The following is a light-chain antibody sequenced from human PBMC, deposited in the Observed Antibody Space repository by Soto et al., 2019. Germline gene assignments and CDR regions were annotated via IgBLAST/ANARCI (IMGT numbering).Light chain of an antibody. Sequence: DIQMTQSPSTLSASVGDRVIITCQASQTTSSWLAWYQQKPGEAPNLLIYDTSSLQSGVPSRFSGSGSGTEFTLTISSLQPDDFATYYCQQYNSFPFTFGQGTKVEIK. J-gene: IGKJ2*01. CDR3: QQYNSFPFT. CDR2: DTS. CDR1: QTTSSW. V-gene: IGKV1-5*01.